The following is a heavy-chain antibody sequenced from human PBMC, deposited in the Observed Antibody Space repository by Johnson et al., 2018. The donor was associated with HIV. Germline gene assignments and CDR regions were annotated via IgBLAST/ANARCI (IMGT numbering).Heavy chain of an antibody. J-gene: IGHJ3*02. Sequence: EKLVESGGGLVQPGGSLKLSCAASGFTFSGSAMHWVRQASGKGLEWVGRIRSKANSYATAYAASVKGRFTISRDDSKNTAYLQMNSLRAEDTAVYYCARSNWAHFDAFDIWGQGTMVTVSS. CDR1: GFTFSGSA. V-gene: IGHV3-73*01. CDR2: IRSKANSYAT. CDR3: ARSNWAHFDAFDI. D-gene: IGHD7-27*01.